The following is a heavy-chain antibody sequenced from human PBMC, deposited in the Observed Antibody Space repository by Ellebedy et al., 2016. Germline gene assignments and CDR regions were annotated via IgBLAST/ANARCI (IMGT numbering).Heavy chain of an antibody. Sequence: ASVKVSCXASGYIFTGYDITWVRQAPGQGLEWLGWIHPNSGDRNYAQKFQGRVTMTTDTSTSTVYMEVSSLRSDDTAVYYCARGATYDDLLTGYPRYLDVWGKGTTVTVSS. CDR3: ARGATYDDLLTGYPRYLDV. D-gene: IGHD3-9*01. CDR1: GYIFTGYD. J-gene: IGHJ6*03. CDR2: IHPNSGDR. V-gene: IGHV1-18*01.